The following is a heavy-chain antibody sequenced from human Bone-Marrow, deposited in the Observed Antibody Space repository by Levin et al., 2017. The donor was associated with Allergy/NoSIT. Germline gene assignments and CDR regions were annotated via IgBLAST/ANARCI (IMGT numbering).Heavy chain of an antibody. Sequence: TSETLSLTCSVSGGSISGSSYYWGWIRQPPGKGLEWIAKIHYNGRTSYNPSLKSRVTVFVDTSKNQFSLRLSSVTAADTALYYCARYGGRSFSAWFDPWGQGTLVTVSS. D-gene: IGHD2-15*01. CDR2: IHYNGRT. J-gene: IGHJ5*02. CDR1: GGSISGSSYY. V-gene: IGHV4-39*01. CDR3: ARYGGRSFSAWFDP.